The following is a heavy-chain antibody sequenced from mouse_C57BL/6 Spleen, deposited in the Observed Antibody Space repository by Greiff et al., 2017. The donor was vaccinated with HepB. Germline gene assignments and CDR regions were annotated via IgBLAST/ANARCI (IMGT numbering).Heavy chain of an antibody. V-gene: IGHV1-82*01. Sequence: QVQLKQSGPELVKPGASVKISCKASGYAFSSSWMNWVKQRPGKGLEWIGRIYPGDGDTNYNGKFKGKATLTADKSSSTAYMQLSSLTSEDSAVYFCARGADNDPWFAYWGQGTLVTVSA. CDR3: ARGADNDPWFAY. D-gene: IGHD2-3*01. CDR2: IYPGDGDT. J-gene: IGHJ3*01. CDR1: GYAFSSSW.